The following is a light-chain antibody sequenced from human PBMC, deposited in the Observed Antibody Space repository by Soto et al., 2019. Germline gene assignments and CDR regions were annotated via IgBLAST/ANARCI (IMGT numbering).Light chain of an antibody. CDR1: QSVDNY. CDR3: QQRNDWQVT. Sequence: PGERATLSCRASQSVDNYLAWYQQKPGQAPRLLIYDVSNRATGIPARFSGSGSGTDFTLTISSLEPGDFAIYYCQQRNDWQVTFGQGTKVDI. V-gene: IGKV3-11*01. CDR2: DVS. J-gene: IGKJ1*01.